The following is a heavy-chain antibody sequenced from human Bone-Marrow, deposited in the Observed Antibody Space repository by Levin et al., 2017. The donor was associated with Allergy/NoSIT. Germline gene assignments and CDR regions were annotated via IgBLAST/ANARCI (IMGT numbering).Heavy chain of an antibody. D-gene: IGHD3-16*01. Sequence: SSETLSLTCTVSGGSITSSDWWTWVRQAPGKGLEWIGEIYPGGSTNYSPSLESRIIISVDKSKNEFSLRLTSVTAADTAVYYCASVGDYWGQGILVTVSS. CDR1: GGSITSSDW. J-gene: IGHJ4*02. CDR3: ASVGDY. CDR2: IYPGGST. V-gene: IGHV4-4*02.